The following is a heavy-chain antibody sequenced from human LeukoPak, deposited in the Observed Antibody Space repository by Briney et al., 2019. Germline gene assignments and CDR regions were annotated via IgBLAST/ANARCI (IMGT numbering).Heavy chain of an antibody. CDR2: MIPIFGTA. CDR3: ARESYDYAWGSYRPNWFDP. CDR1: GGTFSSYA. Sequence: SVKVSCKASGGTFSSYAISWVRQAPGQGLEWMGRMIPIFGTANYAQKFQGRVTITTDESTSTAYMELSSLRSEDTAVYYCARESYDYAWGSYRPNWFDPWGQGTVVTVSS. D-gene: IGHD3-16*02. J-gene: IGHJ5*02. V-gene: IGHV1-69*05.